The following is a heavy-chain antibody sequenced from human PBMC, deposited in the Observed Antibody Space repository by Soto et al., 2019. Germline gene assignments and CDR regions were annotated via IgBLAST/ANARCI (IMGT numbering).Heavy chain of an antibody. Sequence: EVHLVESGGGLVQPGGSLRPSCVAPGIAVWGGWMSWGRQAPGKGLEWVANIKQDGSKAQYLESVRGRFTISRDNSKSSVYLQMNSLRAEDTALYYCARDFYGGFSYGPGDSWGQGTLVTVSS. V-gene: IGHV3-7*01. J-gene: IGHJ4*02. CDR2: IKQDGSKA. CDR3: ARDFYGGFSYGPGDS. D-gene: IGHD2-15*01. CDR1: GIAVWGGW.